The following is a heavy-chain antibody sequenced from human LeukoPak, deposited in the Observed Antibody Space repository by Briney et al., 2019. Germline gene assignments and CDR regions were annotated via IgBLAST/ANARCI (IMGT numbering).Heavy chain of an antibody. CDR2: IYYSGST. CDR1: GGSISSSSYY. D-gene: IGHD3-3*01. J-gene: IGHJ5*02. Sequence: ASETPSLTCTGPGGSISSSSYYWGWMRQPPGKCLEWIGSIYYSGSTYYNPSLKSRVTISVDTSKNQFSLKLSSVTAADTAVYYCARDHRVLRFLEPKGWFDPWGQGTLVTVSS. V-gene: IGHV4-39*07. CDR3: ARDHRVLRFLEPKGWFDP.